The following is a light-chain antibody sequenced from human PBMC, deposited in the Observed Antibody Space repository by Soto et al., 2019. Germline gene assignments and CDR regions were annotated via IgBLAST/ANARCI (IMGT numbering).Light chain of an antibody. J-gene: IGLJ1*01. CDR2: EVS. Sequence: QSALTQPPSASGSPGQSVTISCTGSSSDVGGYKFVSWYQQHPGKAPKLMIYEVSKRPSGVPDRFSGSKSGNTASLTVSGLQAEDEADYYCSSYAGSNTFVFGTGTKVT. CDR3: SSYAGSNTFV. V-gene: IGLV2-8*01. CDR1: SSDVGGYKF.